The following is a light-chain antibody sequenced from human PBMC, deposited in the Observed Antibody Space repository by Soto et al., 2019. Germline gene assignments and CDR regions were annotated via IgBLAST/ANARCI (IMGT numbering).Light chain of an antibody. CDR1: QSISSW. CDR2: AAS. Sequence: DIQMTQSPSTLSASVGDRVTITCRASQSISSWLAWYQQKPGTAPKSLIYAASSLQSGVPSRFSGSGSGTEFSLTISSLQPEDFATYYCLQHNTYPWTFGRGTKVDIK. J-gene: IGKJ1*01. V-gene: IGKV1-5*01. CDR3: LQHNTYPWT.